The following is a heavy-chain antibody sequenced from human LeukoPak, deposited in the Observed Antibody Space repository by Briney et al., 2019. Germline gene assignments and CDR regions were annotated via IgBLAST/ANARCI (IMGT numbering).Heavy chain of an antibody. J-gene: IGHJ4*02. CDR1: GGSISSYY. CDR2: IYYSGST. Sequence: SETLSLTCSISGGSISSYYWSWIRQPPGKGLEWIGSIYYSGSTYYNPSLKSRVTISVDTSKNQFSLKLSSVTAADTAVYYCASLAWFGERGGDYWGQGTLVTVSS. V-gene: IGHV4-59*12. CDR3: ASLAWFGERGGDY. D-gene: IGHD3-10*01.